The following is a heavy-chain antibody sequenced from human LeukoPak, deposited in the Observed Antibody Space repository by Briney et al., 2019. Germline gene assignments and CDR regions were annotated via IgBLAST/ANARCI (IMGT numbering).Heavy chain of an antibody. V-gene: IGHV3-33*06. D-gene: IGHD3-10*01. CDR3: AKDLSYGSLWFDP. J-gene: IGHJ5*02. CDR1: GFTFSSHG. CDR2: IWYDGSKT. Sequence: GRSLRLSCAASGFTFSSHGMQWVRQAPGKGPEWVALIWYDGSKTNYVDSVMGRFTISRDSSKNTLYLQMDNLRVEDTAVYFCAKDLSYGSLWFDPWGQGTLVTVSS.